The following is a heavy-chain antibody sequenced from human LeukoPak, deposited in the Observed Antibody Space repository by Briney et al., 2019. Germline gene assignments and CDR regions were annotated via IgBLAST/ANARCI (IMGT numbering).Heavy chain of an antibody. CDR1: GFTFSSYS. CDR2: ISSSSSYI. D-gene: IGHD6-13*01. V-gene: IGHV3-21*01. Sequence: GGSLRLSCAASGFTFSSYSMNWVRQAPGKGLEWVSSISSSSSYIYYADSVKGRFTISRDNAKNSLYLQMNSLRAEDTAVYYCARGFVAAAGTGIYFDYWGQGTLVTVSS. CDR3: ARGFVAAAGTGIYFDY. J-gene: IGHJ4*02.